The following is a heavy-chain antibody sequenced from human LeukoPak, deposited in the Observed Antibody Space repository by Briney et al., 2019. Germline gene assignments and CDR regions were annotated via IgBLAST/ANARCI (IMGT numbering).Heavy chain of an antibody. CDR3: ARYPRGGDCSSTSCYYYGMDV. J-gene: IGHJ6*02. CDR2: ISYDGSNK. Sequence: GGSLRLSCAASGFTFSSYAMHWVRQAPGKGLEWVAVISYDGSNKYYADSVKGRFTISRDNSKNTLYLQMNSLRAEDTAVYYCARYPRGGDCSSTSCYYYGMDVWGQGTTVTVSS. D-gene: IGHD2-2*01. V-gene: IGHV3-30-3*01. CDR1: GFTFSSYA.